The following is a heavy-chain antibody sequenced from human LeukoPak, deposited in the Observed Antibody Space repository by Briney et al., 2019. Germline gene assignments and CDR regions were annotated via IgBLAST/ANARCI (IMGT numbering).Heavy chain of an antibody. CDR2: IYHSGST. V-gene: IGHV4-4*02. CDR3: ARVSPPVVPAPSYYYMDV. Sequence: PSGTLSLTCAVSGGSISSSNWWSWVRQPPGKGLEWIGEIYHSGSTNYNPSLKSRVTMSVDTSKNQFSLKLSSVTAADTAVYYCARVSPPVVPAPSYYYMDVWGKGTTVTVSS. CDR1: GGSISSSNW. J-gene: IGHJ6*03. D-gene: IGHD2-2*01.